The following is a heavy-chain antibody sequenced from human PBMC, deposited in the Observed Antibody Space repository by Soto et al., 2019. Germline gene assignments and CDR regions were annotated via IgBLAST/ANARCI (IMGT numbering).Heavy chain of an antibody. D-gene: IGHD3-16*01. Sequence: SETLSLTCTVSGGSISSGDYYWSWIRQHPGKGLEWIGYIFYSGISYYNPSLRSRVTISVDTSKNQFSLTLSSVTAADTAVYYCARDRIMLTFGGGSGEWGIDSWGQGTLVTVSS. CDR3: ARDRIMLTFGGGSGEWGIDS. J-gene: IGHJ4*02. CDR2: IFYSGIS. V-gene: IGHV4-31*03. CDR1: GGSISSGDYY.